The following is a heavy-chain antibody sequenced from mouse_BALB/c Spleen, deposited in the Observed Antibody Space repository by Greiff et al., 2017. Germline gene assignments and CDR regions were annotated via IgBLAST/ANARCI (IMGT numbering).Heavy chain of an antibody. CDR3: TREGDY. J-gene: IGHJ2*01. CDR1: GYTFTSYY. CDR2: INPSNGGT. Sequence: QVHVKQSGAELVKPGASVKLSCKASGYTFTSYYMYWVKQRPGQGLEWIGEINPSNGGTNFNEKFKSKATLTVDKSSSTAYMQLSSLTSEDSAVYYCTREGDYWGQGTTLTVSS. V-gene: IGHV1S81*02.